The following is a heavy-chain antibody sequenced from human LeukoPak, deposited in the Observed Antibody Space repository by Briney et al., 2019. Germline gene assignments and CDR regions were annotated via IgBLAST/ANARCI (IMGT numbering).Heavy chain of an antibody. Sequence: SETLSLTCSVSGGSISSSSYYWGWIRQPPGKGLEWIGSMHYSGSTYYNPSLKSRVTISVDTSKKQFSLKMSSVTAADTAMYYCARDCLKVIAAAGTANDAFDIWGQGTMVTVSS. D-gene: IGHD6-13*01. V-gene: IGHV4-39*07. CDR2: MHYSGST. J-gene: IGHJ3*02. CDR1: GGSISSSSYY. CDR3: ARDCLKVIAAAGTANDAFDI.